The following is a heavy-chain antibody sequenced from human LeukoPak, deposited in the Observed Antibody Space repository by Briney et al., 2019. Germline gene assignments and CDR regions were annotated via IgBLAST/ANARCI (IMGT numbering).Heavy chain of an antibody. CDR1: GCSISNYY. Sequence: SETLSLTCAVSGCSISNYYWSWVRQPPGKGLECIGYIYYTGSTTYNPSLKSRVTISVDSSKNQFSLRLSSVTAADTAVYYFARLSTSSGCYSWVDPWGQGTLVTVSS. CDR2: IYYTGST. D-gene: IGHD6-19*01. V-gene: IGHV4-59*08. CDR3: ARLSTSSGCYSWVDP. J-gene: IGHJ5*02.